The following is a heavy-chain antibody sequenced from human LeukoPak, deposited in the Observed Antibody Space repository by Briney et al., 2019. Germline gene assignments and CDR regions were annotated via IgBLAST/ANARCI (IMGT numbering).Heavy chain of an antibody. V-gene: IGHV3-30*04. Sequence: GGSLRLSCAASGFTFSNYAMHWVRQAPGKGLEWVAVISYDGSNKYYADSVKGRFTISRDNSKNTLYLQMNSLRAEDTAVYYCAKGWWELLDAFDIWGQGTMVTVSS. J-gene: IGHJ3*02. CDR3: AKGWWELLDAFDI. CDR2: ISYDGSNK. CDR1: GFTFSNYA. D-gene: IGHD1-26*01.